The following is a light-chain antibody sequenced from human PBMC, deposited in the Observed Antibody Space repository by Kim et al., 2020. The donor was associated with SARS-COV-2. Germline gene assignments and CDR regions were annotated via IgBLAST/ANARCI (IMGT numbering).Light chain of an antibody. CDR1: SSNVGNYNR. V-gene: IGLV2-23*02. Sequence: QSALTQPASVSGSPGQSVTISCTGTSSNVGNYNRVSWCQQHPGKVHKLIIYAVTKWPSGVSKRFSGSTSGNTASLTIAGLQAEDEATYYCSSYAGSFSLVFGGGTQLTVL. CDR3: SSYAGSFSLV. J-gene: IGLJ2*01. CDR2: AVT.